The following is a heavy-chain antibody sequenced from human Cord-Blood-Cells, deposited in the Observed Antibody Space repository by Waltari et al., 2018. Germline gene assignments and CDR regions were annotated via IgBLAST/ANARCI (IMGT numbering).Heavy chain of an antibody. CDR3: ARADSSGYYFDY. V-gene: IGHV4-38-2*01. D-gene: IGHD3-22*01. J-gene: IGHJ4*02. Sequence: QVQLQESGPGLVKPSETLSLTCAVSGYSISSGYYWGWIRQSPGKGLEWIGSIYHSGSTYYNPSLKSRVTISVDTSKNQFSLKLSSVTAADTAVYYCARADSSGYYFDYWGQGTLVTVSS. CDR2: IYHSGST. CDR1: GYSISSGYY.